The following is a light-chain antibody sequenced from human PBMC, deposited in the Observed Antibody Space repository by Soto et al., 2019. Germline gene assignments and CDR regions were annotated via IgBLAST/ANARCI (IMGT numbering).Light chain of an antibody. V-gene: IGKV3-20*01. CDR2: VAS. CDR1: QSINSSY. J-gene: IGKJ2*01. Sequence: VLTQSPGTLSLSPGERATISCRASQSINSSYLAWSQHKPGQAPRLLFYVASSRATGIPHRFSGSASGTDFTLTISRLEPEDCGVYYCQQYGGSPPYTFGQGTRLEI. CDR3: QQYGGSPPYT.